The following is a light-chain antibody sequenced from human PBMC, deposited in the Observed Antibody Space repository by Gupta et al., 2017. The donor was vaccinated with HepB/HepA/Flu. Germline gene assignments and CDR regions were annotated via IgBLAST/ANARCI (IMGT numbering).Light chain of an antibody. CDR1: QSVLYSSNNKNY. J-gene: IGKJ2*01. V-gene: IGKV4-1*01. Sequence: DIVMTQSPDSLAVSLGERAPINCKSSQSVLYSSNNKNYLAWYQQKPGQPPKLLIYWASTRESGVPDRFSGSGSGTDFTLTISSLQAEDVAVYYCQQYYSTPGTFGQGTKLEIK. CDR3: QQYYSTPGT. CDR2: WAS.